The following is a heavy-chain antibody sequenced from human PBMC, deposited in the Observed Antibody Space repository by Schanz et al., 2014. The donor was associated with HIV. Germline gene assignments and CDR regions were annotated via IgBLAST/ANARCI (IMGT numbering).Heavy chain of an antibody. CDR1: GYTFTSYG. CDR3: VRQTPSGVDYFDY. J-gene: IGHJ4*02. Sequence: QVQLVQSGAEVKKPGASVKVSCKASGYTFTSYGINWVRQAPGQGLEWMGWISAYNGNTNYAQKLQGRVTMTTDTSTSTAYMELSSLRAEDTAVYFCVRQTPSGVDYFDYWGQGTLVTVSS. D-gene: IGHD3-10*01. V-gene: IGHV1-18*01. CDR2: ISAYNGNT.